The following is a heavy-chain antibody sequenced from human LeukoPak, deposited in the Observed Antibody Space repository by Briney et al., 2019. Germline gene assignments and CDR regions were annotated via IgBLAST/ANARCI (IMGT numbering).Heavy chain of an antibody. CDR3: ARHPIEGATQSWFDP. D-gene: IGHD1-26*01. J-gene: IGHJ5*02. CDR2: IYPGDSDT. CDR1: GYSFTSYW. V-gene: IGHV5-51*01. Sequence: GESLKISCKGSGYSFTSYWIGWVRQMPGKGLEWMGIIYPGDSDTRYSPSFQGQVTISADKSISTAYLQWSSLKASDPAMYYCARHPIEGATQSWFDPWGQGTLVTVSS.